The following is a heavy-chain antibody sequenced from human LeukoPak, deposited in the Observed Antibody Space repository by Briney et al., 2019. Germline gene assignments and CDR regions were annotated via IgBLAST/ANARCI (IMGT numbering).Heavy chain of an antibody. D-gene: IGHD1-26*01. CDR1: GFTFRRYA. J-gene: IGHJ4*02. CDR2: LNEDGGYT. CDR3: ARVGGTYYSDY. Sequence: PGGSLRLSCAASGFTFRRYAMSCVRQAPGKGLAWVSGLNEDGGYTYYADSVKGRFTISRDNSENTLYLQMNRLRAEDAAVYYCARVGGTYYSDYWGQGTLVTVSS. V-gene: IGHV3-23*01.